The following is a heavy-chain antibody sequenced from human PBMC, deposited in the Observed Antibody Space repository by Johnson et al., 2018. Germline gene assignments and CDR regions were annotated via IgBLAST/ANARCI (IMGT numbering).Heavy chain of an antibody. CDR2: IITKGDNYAT. Sequence: VQLQQSGGGLVQPGGSLKLSCAASGFTFSNSAMHWVRQASGKGLEWVGRIITKGDNYATAYGASVKGRFTISRDDSKNTAYLQMNSLKTEDTAVYYCPRLGDDFGYWGQGTLVTVSS. CDR1: GFTFSNSA. D-gene: IGHD1-26*01. CDR3: PRLGDDFGY. J-gene: IGHJ4*02. V-gene: IGHV3-73*02.